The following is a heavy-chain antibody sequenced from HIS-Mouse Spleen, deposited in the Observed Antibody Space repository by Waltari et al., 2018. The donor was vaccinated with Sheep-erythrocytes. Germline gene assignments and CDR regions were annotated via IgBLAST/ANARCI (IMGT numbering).Heavy chain of an antibody. D-gene: IGHD5-12*01. CDR2: ISGSGGRN. Sequence: EVQLLESGGGLVQPGGSLRLSCAASGFTFSSYAMSWVRQAPGKGAEWVSAISGSGGRNEDGNSVKGRFTISSANSKKRRYLQMNSLRAEETAVYYCAKDVSPGPNSGYDYWGQGTLVTVSS. V-gene: IGHV3-23*01. J-gene: IGHJ4*02. CDR3: AKDVSPGPNSGYDY. CDR1: GFTFSSYA.